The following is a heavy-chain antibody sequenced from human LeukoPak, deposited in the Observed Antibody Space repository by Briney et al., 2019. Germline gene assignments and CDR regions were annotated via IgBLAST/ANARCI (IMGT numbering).Heavy chain of an antibody. Sequence: GGSLRLSCAASGFTFSSYAMSWVRQAPGKGLEWVSAISGSGGSTYYADSVKGRFTISRDNSKNTLYLQMNSLRAEDTAVYYCAKGDTKIVVVTYFDYWGQGTLVTVSS. J-gene: IGHJ4*02. CDR1: GFTFSSYA. CDR2: ISGSGGST. V-gene: IGHV3-23*01. D-gene: IGHD3-22*01. CDR3: AKGDTKIVVVTYFDY.